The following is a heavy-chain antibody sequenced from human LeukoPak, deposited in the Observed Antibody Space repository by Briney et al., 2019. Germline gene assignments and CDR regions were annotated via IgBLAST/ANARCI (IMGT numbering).Heavy chain of an antibody. V-gene: IGHV3-13*01. CDR2: IGTAGDT. CDR3: ARGYFSGGSCVIGY. D-gene: IGHD2-15*01. CDR1: GFTFSSYD. J-gene: IGHJ4*02. Sequence: GGSLRLSCAASGFTFSSYDMHWVRQATGKGLEWVSAIGTAGDTYYPGSVKGRFTISRENAKNSLYLQMNSLRAGDTAVYYCARGYFSGGSCVIGYWGQGTLVTVSS.